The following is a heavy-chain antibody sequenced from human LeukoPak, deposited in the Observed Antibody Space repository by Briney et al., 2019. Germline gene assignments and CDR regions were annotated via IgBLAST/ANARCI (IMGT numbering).Heavy chain of an antibody. V-gene: IGHV5-51*01. J-gene: IGHJ3*02. CDR3: ARPPRDDSSGYYSAFDI. CDR2: IYPGDSDT. Sequence: GESLKISCKGSGYRFTNYWIGWVRQLPGKGLEWMGIIYPGDSDTRYSPSFQGQVTISADKSISTAYLQWNSLKAPDTAMYYCARPPRDDSSGYYSAFDIWGQGTMVTVSS. CDR1: GYRFTNYW. D-gene: IGHD3-22*01.